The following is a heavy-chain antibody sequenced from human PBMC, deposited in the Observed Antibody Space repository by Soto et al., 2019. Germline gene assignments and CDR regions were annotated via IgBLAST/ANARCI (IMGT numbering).Heavy chain of an antibody. CDR2: IIPIFGTA. CDR3: ARDGSSHYYDSSGYYYGFDY. D-gene: IGHD3-22*01. V-gene: IGHV1-69*13. CDR1: GGTFSSYA. J-gene: IGHJ4*01. Sequence: SVKVSCKASGGTFSSYAISWVRQAPGQGLEWMVGIIPIFGTANYAQKFQGRVTITADESTSTAYMELSSLRSEDTAVYYCARDGSSHYYDSSGYYYGFDYWG.